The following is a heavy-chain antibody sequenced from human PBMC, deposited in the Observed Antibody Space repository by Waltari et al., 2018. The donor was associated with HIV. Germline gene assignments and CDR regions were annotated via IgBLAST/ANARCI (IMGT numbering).Heavy chain of an antibody. V-gene: IGHV4-39*01. J-gene: IGHJ1*01. CDR1: GCSISSSSYF. D-gene: IGHD6-19*01. CDR2: IVYNGSA. Sequence: QLQLQESGPGLVQPSETLSLTCTVSGCSISSSSYFWGWLRQSPWQGLDWIGRIVYNGSANYNPSLKSRATLSVDTSKNQFSLKLNSVTAADTAVYYCARSPRGEQWLAYWGQGTLVTVSS. CDR3: ARSPRGEQWLAY.